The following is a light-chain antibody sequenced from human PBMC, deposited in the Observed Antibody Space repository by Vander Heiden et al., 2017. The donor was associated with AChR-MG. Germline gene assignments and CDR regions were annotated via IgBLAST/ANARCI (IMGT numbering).Light chain of an antibody. J-gene: IGKJ1*01. CDR1: QSGSSN. Sequence: DIVMTQPPATLSVSPGERATLSCRASQSGSSNLAWYQQKPGQAPRLLIYGASTRATGIPARCSGSGSGTEFTLTISSLQSEDFAVYYCQQYNNWPRTFGQGTKVEIK. V-gene: IGKV3-15*01. CDR3: QQYNNWPRT. CDR2: GAS.